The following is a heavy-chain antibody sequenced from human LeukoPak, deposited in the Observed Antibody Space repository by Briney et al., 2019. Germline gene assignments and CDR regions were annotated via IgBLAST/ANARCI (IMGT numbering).Heavy chain of an antibody. V-gene: IGHV3-66*01. J-gene: IGHJ4*02. D-gene: IGHD5-12*01. CDR3: ARDSIAPGYSGYDLVY. Sequence: PGGSLRLSCAASGFTFSSYAMSWVRQAPGKGLEWVSVIYSGGSTYYADSVKGRFTISRDNSKNTLYLQMNSLRAEDTAVYYCARDSIAPGYSGYDLVYWGQGTLVTVSS. CDR2: IYSGGST. CDR1: GFTFSSYA.